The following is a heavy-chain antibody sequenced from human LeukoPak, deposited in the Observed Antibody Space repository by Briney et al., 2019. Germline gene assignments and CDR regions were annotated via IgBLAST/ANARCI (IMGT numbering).Heavy chain of an antibody. Sequence: ASVKVSCKASGYTFTSYAMHWVRQAPGQRLEWMGWINAGNGNTKYSQKFQGRVTITRDTSASTAYMELSSLRSEDTAVYYCARDHPYCYGHQYGMDVWGQGTTVTVSS. CDR1: GYTFTSYA. CDR2: INAGNGNT. CDR3: ARDHPYCYGHQYGMDV. J-gene: IGHJ6*02. D-gene: IGHD3-10*01. V-gene: IGHV1-3*01.